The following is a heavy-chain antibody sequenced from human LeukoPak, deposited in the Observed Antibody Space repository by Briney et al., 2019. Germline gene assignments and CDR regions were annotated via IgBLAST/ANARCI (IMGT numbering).Heavy chain of an antibody. J-gene: IGHJ4*02. Sequence: GGSLRLSCAASRSTFTTYCMRWVRQAPGKGLEWVSAISGSGGSTYYADSVKGRFTISRDNSKNTLYLQMNSLRDEDTSVYYCAKSGLNRFDYWGQGTLVTVSS. CDR1: RSTFTTYC. D-gene: IGHD2-15*01. CDR2: ISGSGGST. V-gene: IGHV3-23*01. CDR3: AKSGLNRFDY.